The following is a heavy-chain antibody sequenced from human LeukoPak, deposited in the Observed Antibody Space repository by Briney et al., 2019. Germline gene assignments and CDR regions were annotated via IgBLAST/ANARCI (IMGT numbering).Heavy chain of an antibody. CDR3: VQEGPRGLAFGI. Sequence: PGGSLRLSCEASGVTFSSYVMSWVRQAPGKGAEWVSGISGSGGGTYYADAVKGRFAISRDNSKNPLYLQMNSLRAEDTAVYYCVQEGPRGLAFGIWGQGTKVTVSS. CDR2: ISGSGGGT. CDR1: GVTFSSYV. J-gene: IGHJ3*02. V-gene: IGHV3-23*01.